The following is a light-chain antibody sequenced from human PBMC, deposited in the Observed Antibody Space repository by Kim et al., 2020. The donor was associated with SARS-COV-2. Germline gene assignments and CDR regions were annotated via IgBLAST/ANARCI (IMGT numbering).Light chain of an antibody. CDR2: GNN. CDR3: QSYDSSLSVV. CDR1: SSNIGAGYD. V-gene: IGLV1-40*01. J-gene: IGLJ2*01. Sequence: GRRVTISCTGSSSNIGAGYDVHWYQHLPGAAPKLLIFGNNNRPSGVPDRFSGSKSGTSASLAIAGLQAEDEADYYCQSYDSSLSVVFGGGTQLTVL.